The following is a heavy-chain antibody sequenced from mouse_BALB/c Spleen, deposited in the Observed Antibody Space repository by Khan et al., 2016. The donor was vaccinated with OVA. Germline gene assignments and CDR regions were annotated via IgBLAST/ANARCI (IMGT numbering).Heavy chain of an antibody. Sequence: EVQLQESGPSLVKPSQTLSLTCSVTGDSITSGYWTWIRKFPGNKLEYMGYMIYSGDTYYNPSLKSRISLTRHTSKTQYYLQLNSVTTEDTATYYCARSTYRYAFAYWGQGTLVTVSA. CDR1: GDSITSGY. J-gene: IGHJ3*01. CDR3: ARSTYRYAFAY. CDR2: MIYSGDT. D-gene: IGHD2-14*01. V-gene: IGHV3-8*02.